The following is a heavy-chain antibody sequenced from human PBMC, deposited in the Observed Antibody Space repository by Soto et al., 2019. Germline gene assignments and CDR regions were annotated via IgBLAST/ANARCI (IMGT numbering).Heavy chain of an antibody. CDR3: ARGGDSSGPNLKWYYYYGMDV. J-gene: IGHJ6*02. D-gene: IGHD3-22*01. CDR1: GGSISSYY. CDR2: IYYSGST. V-gene: IGHV4-59*01. Sequence: SETLSLTCTVSGGSISSYYWSWIRQPPGKGLEWIGYIYYSGSTNYNPSLKSRVTISVDMSKNQFSLKLSSVTAADTAVYYCARGGDSSGPNLKWYYYYGMDVWGQGTTVTVSS.